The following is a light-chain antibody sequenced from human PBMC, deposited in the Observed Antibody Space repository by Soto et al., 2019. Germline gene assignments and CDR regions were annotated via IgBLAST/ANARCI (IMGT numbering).Light chain of an antibody. J-gene: IGKJ4*01. CDR1: HRVSTN. CDR2: GAS. V-gene: IGKV3-15*01. Sequence: EIVMTQSPATLSVSPGERVTLSCRATHRVSTNLAWLQQKPGQAPRLLISGASRRATGIPARFSGSGSGTEFTLTISSLQSEDFAVYYCQQYNNWPLTFGGGTKVEIK. CDR3: QQYNNWPLT.